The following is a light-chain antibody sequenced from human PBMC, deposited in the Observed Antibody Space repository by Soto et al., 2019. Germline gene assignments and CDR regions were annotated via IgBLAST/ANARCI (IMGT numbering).Light chain of an antibody. V-gene: IGLV4-69*01. CDR3: QTWGTGIRV. Sequence: QSVLTQSPSASASPGASVKLTCTLSSGHSSYAIAWHQQQPEKGPRYLMKVNSDGRQNKGDGIPDRFSGSSSGAERYLTISSLQSEDEADYYCQTWGTGIRVFGGGTKLTVL. J-gene: IGLJ3*02. CDR2: VNSDGRQ. CDR1: SGHSSYA.